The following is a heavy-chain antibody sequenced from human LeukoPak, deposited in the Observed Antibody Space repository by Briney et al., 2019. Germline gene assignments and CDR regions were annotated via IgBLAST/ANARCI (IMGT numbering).Heavy chain of an antibody. D-gene: IGHD3-22*01. CDR1: GITLSNYG. V-gene: IGHV3-23*01. J-gene: IGHJ4*02. CDR2: ISDSGGRT. Sequence: GGSLRLSRAVSGITLSNYGMNWVRQAPGKGLEWVAGISDSGGRTNYADSVKGRFTISRDNPKNTLYLQMNSLRAEDTAVYFCAKRGVVIRVILVGFHKEANYFDSWGQGALVTVSS. CDR3: AKRGVVIRVILVGFHKEANYFDS.